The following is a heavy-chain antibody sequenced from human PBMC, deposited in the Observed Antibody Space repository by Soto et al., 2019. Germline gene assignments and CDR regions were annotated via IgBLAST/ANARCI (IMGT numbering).Heavy chain of an antibody. CDR1: GGYINRGGFY. J-gene: IGHJ5*02. Sequence: QVQLQESGPGLLKPSQTLSLTCNVSGGYINRGGFYWSWIRQHPVKGLEWIGYIFHSGSTLYNPSLNSRVTLSADTSKNQLSLNLRSVTVADTAVYYCARGGIAGHWFDPWGQGTLVTVSS. V-gene: IGHV4-31*03. CDR2: IFHSGST. D-gene: IGHD6-13*01. CDR3: ARGGIAGHWFDP.